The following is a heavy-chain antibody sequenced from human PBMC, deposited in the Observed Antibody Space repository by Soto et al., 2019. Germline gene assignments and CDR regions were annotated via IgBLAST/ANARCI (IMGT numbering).Heavy chain of an antibody. CDR1: GGSISSGGYY. V-gene: IGHV4-31*03. J-gene: IGHJ6*02. CDR3: DRRVGDTRGSVYYYYGMDV. D-gene: IGHD1-26*01. Sequence: SETLSLTCTVSGGSISSGGYYWSWIRQHPGKGLEWIGYIYYSGSTYYNPSLKSRVTISVDTSKNQFSLKLSSVTAADTAVYYCDRRVGDTRGSVYYYYGMDVWGQGTTVTVSS. CDR2: IYYSGST.